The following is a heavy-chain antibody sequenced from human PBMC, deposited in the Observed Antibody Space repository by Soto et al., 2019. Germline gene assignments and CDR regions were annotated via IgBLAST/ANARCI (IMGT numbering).Heavy chain of an antibody. V-gene: IGHV3-23*01. CDR2: ISGSGGST. D-gene: IGHD2-2*01. CDR3: ATHYKLGYCSSTSCYYY. Sequence: GGSLRLSCAASGFTFSSYAMSWVRQAPGKGLEWVSAISGSGGSTYYADSVKGRFTISRDNSKNTLYLQMNSLRAEDTAVYYCATHYKLGYCSSTSCYYYWGQGTLVTVSS. J-gene: IGHJ4*02. CDR1: GFTFSSYA.